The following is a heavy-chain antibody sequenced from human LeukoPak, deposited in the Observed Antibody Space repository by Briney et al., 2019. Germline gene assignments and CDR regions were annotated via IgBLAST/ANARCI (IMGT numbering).Heavy chain of an antibody. J-gene: IGHJ4*02. Sequence: PSETLSLTCTVSGGSTSSYYWSWIRRPPGKGLEWIGYIYYTGSTSYNPSLKSRVTISLDTSKSQFSLRLTSVTAADTAVYYCASHGSSGHDPLTWGQGTLVTVSS. CDR1: GGSTSSYY. CDR2: IYYTGST. CDR3: ASHGSSGHDPLT. D-gene: IGHD5-12*01. V-gene: IGHV4-59*08.